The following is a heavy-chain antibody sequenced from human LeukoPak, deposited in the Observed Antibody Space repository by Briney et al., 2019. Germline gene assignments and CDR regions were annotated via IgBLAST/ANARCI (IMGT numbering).Heavy chain of an antibody. V-gene: IGHV3-21*01. Sequence: GGSLRLSCAASGFTFSSYSMNWVRQAPGKGLEWVSSISSSSSYIYYADSVEGRFTISRDNAKNSLYLQMNSLRAEDTAVYYCARDGYSYGSDYWGQGTLVTVSS. D-gene: IGHD5-18*01. CDR3: ARDGYSYGSDY. J-gene: IGHJ4*02. CDR2: ISSSSSYI. CDR1: GFTFSSYS.